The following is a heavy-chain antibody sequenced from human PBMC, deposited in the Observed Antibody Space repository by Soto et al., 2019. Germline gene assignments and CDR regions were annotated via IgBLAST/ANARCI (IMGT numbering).Heavy chain of an antibody. V-gene: IGHV1-24*01. D-gene: IGHD3-16*01. CDR3: GTLLTIMTKFGEVLPSD. J-gene: IGHJ1*01. Sequence: QVHLVQSGTEGKKPGASVKVSCKVFGYSLTDLSVHWVRQAPGKGLEWMGGFDPEDGETIYAQKVQGRVIMTEDTSTDTAYMELSSLRSDDTAVYYCGTLLTIMTKFGEVLPSDWGQGTLVSVSS. CDR1: GYSLTDLS. CDR2: FDPEDGET.